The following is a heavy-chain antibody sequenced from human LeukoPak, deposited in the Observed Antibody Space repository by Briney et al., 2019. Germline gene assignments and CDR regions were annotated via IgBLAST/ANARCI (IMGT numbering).Heavy chain of an antibody. CDR3: ARSTYYYDSSGLFDY. D-gene: IGHD3-22*01. CDR1: GGTFSSYA. V-gene: IGHV1-69*04. Sequence: SVKVSCKASGGTFSSYAISWVRQAPGRGLEWMGRIIPILGIANYAQKFQGRVTITADKSTSTAYMELSSLRSEDTAVYYCARSTYYYDSSGLFDYWGQGTLVTVSS. J-gene: IGHJ4*02. CDR2: IIPILGIA.